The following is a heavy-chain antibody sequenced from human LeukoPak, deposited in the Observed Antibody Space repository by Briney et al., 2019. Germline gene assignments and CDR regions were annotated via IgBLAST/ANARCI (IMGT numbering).Heavy chain of an antibody. D-gene: IGHD6-19*01. Sequence: SETLSLTCSVSGGSVSSGSYYWSWIRQPPGKGLEWIGYMFYSGSTNYNSSLKSRVTISVDTSMNQFSLKLSSVTAVDTAVYYCARAVAGTGGAFDIWGQGTMVTVSS. CDR1: GGSVSSGSYY. CDR3: ARAVAGTGGAFDI. J-gene: IGHJ3*02. CDR2: MFYSGST. V-gene: IGHV4-61*01.